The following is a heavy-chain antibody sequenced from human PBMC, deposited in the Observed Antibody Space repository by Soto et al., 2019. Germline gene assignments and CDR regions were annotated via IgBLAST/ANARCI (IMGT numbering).Heavy chain of an antibody. Sequence: PGESLKISCKGSGYSFTSYWIGWVRQMPGKGLEWMGIIYPGDSDTRYSPSFQGQVTISADKSISTAYLQWSSLKASDTAMYYCARALMVRGVITPDYYYYGMDVWGQGTTVTVSS. CDR2: IYPGDSDT. CDR1: GYSFTSYW. V-gene: IGHV5-51*01. CDR3: ARALMVRGVITPDYYYYGMDV. J-gene: IGHJ6*02. D-gene: IGHD3-10*01.